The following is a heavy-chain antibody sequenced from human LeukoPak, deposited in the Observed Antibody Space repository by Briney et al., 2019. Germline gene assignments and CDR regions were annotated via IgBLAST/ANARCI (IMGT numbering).Heavy chain of an antibody. Sequence: GGSLRLPCAASGFTFSSYAMHWVRQAPGKGLEWVAVISYDGSNKYYADSVKGRFTISRDNSKNTLYLQMNSLRAEDTAVYYCAKDYATFEAFDIWGQGTMVTVSS. CDR1: GFTFSSYA. CDR2: ISYDGSNK. CDR3: AKDYATFEAFDI. D-gene: IGHD1-26*01. J-gene: IGHJ3*02. V-gene: IGHV3-30*04.